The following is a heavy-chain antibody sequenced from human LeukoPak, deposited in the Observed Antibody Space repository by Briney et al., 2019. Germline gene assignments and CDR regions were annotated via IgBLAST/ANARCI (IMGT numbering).Heavy chain of an antibody. D-gene: IGHD1-1*01. Sequence: GGSLRLSCAASGFTFSSYGMHWVRQAPEKGLEFVSGIYENGGTTYYADSVKGRFTISRDNSKNTLYLQMNSLRAEDTAVYYCAKDPPTSGTTFDYWGQGTLVTVSS. CDR3: AKDPPTSGTTFDY. CDR1: GFTFSSYG. V-gene: IGHV3-23*01. CDR2: IYENGGTT. J-gene: IGHJ4*02.